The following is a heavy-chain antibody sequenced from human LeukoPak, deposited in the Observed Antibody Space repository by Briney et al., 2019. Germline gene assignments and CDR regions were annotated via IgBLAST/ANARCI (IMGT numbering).Heavy chain of an antibody. CDR2: IYYSGST. J-gene: IGHJ4*02. D-gene: IGHD3-3*01. V-gene: IGHV4-30-4*08. Sequence: SETLSLTRTVSGGSISSGDYYWSWIRQPPGKGLEWIGYIYYSGSTYYNPSLKSRVTISVDTSKNQFSLKLSSVTAADTAVYYCARYQSRLRFLEWLSNFDYWGQGSLVTVSS. CDR1: GGSISSGDYY. CDR3: ARYQSRLRFLEWLSNFDY.